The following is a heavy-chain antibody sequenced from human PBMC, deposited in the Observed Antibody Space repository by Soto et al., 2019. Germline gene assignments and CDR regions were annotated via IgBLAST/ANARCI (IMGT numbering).Heavy chain of an antibody. Sequence: EVQLLESGGGLVQPGGSLRLSCAASGFTFSSYAMRWVRQAPVKGLEWVSAISGSGGSTYYADSVKGRFTISRDNSKNTFDLQMNSLGAEDAGVYYCAGRGSGSYYDYWGQGNLVTVSS. J-gene: IGHJ4*02. CDR1: GFTFSSYA. D-gene: IGHD1-26*01. CDR2: ISGSGGST. V-gene: IGHV3-23*01. CDR3: AGRGSGSYYDY.